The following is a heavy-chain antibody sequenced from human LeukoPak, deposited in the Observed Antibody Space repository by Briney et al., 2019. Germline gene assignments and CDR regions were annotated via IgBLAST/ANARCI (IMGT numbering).Heavy chain of an antibody. CDR1: GYILTDYY. CDR3: ARGPLEYCSGGTCYSGRNWFDP. Sequence: ASVKVSCKASGYILTDYYMHWVRQAHGQGLEWMGWINPNSGDTNYAQKFQGRVTMTRDTSISTVYMELRRLRYDDTAAYYCARGPLEYCSGGTCYSGRNWFDPWGQGTLVTVSS. V-gene: IGHV1-2*02. D-gene: IGHD2-15*01. CDR2: INPNSGDT. J-gene: IGHJ5*02.